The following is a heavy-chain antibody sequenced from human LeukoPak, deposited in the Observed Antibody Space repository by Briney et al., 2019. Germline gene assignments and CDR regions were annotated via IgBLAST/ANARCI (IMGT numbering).Heavy chain of an antibody. Sequence: PSETLSLTCAVYGGSFSGYYWSWIRQPPGKGLEWIGYIYYSGSTYYNPSLKSRVTISVDTSKNQFSLKLSSVTAADTAVYYCAREEYSSGSNGMDVWGQGTTVTVSS. CDR1: GGSFSGYY. CDR2: IYYSGST. CDR3: AREEYSSGSNGMDV. J-gene: IGHJ6*02. D-gene: IGHD6-19*01. V-gene: IGHV4-59*01.